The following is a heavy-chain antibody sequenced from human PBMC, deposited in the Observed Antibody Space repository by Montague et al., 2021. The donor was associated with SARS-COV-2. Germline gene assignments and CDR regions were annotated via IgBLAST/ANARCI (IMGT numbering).Heavy chain of an antibody. CDR3: ARGVLREDYFDF. CDR1: GDSVNSSNHY. D-gene: IGHD2/OR15-2a*01. Sequence: SETLSLTCTVSGDSVNSSNHYWGWIRQPAGKGLEWLGIVYNGGYTYYNPSVKSRVTISIDASKNQFSLKVNSLTATDTAIYHCARGVLREDYFDFWGQGTLLTVSS. CDR2: VYNGGYT. J-gene: IGHJ4*02. V-gene: IGHV4-39*01.